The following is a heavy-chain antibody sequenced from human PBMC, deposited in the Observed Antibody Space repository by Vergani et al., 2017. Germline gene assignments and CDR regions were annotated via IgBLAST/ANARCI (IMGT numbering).Heavy chain of an antibody. CDR2: IWYDGSNK. CDR3: ARPIYSSVNLPGSPYFDY. D-gene: IGHD6-19*01. CDR1: GFTFSSYG. V-gene: IGHV3-33*01. Sequence: QVQLVESGGGVVQPGRSLRLSCAASGFTFSSYGMHWFRQAPGKGLEWVAVIWYDGSNKYYADSVKGRFTISRDNAKNSLYLQMNSLRAEDTAVYYCARPIYSSVNLPGSPYFDYWGQGTLVTVSS. J-gene: IGHJ4*02.